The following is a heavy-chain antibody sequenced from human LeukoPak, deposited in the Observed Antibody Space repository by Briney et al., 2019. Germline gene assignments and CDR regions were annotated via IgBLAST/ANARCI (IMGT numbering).Heavy chain of an antibody. D-gene: IGHD3-10*01. CDR1: GFTFTNNF. CDR2: INWNGGST. CDR3: ARAGENYYYMDV. V-gene: IGHV3-20*04. Sequence: GGSLRLSCAASGFTFTNNFMSWVRQVPGKGLEWVSGINWNGGSTGYADSVKGRFTISRDNAKNSLYLQMNSLRAEDTALYYCARAGENYYYMDVWGKGTTVTVSS. J-gene: IGHJ6*03.